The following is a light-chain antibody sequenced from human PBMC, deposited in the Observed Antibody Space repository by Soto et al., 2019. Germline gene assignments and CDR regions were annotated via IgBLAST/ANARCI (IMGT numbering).Light chain of an antibody. V-gene: IGLV2-14*01. CDR2: EVT. Sequence: QSVLTQPASVSGSPGRSITISCTGFSSDAGGHNYVSWYQQHPGKAPKLMIYEVTKRPSGVSNRFSGSKSGNTASLTISGLQAEDEADYYCSLYTFPSPRSVFGTQSKGTVL. CDR3: SLYTFPSPRSV. CDR1: SSDAGGHNY. J-gene: IGLJ1*01.